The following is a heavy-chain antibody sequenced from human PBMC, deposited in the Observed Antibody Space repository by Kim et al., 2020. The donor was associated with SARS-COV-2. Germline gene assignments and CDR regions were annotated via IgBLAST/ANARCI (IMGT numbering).Heavy chain of an antibody. V-gene: IGHV3-23*01. D-gene: IGHD6-13*01. Sequence: GGSLRLSCTASGFTFSSYAMTWVRQAPGKGLEWVSGISDSGGRTYYADSVKGRFTISRDNSKNTLYLQISTLSTEDTALYYCAKAGQRLVWGYFDYWGQG. CDR1: GFTFSSYA. J-gene: IGHJ4*02. CDR3: AKAGQRLVWGYFDY. CDR2: ISDSGGRT.